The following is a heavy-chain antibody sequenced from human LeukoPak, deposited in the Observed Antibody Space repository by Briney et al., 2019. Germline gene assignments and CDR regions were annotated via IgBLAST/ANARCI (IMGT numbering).Heavy chain of an antibody. CDR1: GFTFSNHW. V-gene: IGHV3-7*01. CDR2: IKQDGSEK. D-gene: IGHD3-10*01. CDR3: ARDLIGRYTFDY. Sequence: GGSLRLSCTASGFTFSNHWMSWVRQAPGKGLEWVANIKQDGSEKYYVDSVKGRFTISRDNAKNSLYLQMNSLRAEDTAVYYCARDLIGRYTFDYCGQGTLVTVSS. J-gene: IGHJ4*02.